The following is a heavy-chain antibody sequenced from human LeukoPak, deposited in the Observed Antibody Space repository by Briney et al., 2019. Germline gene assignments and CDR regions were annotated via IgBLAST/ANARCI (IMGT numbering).Heavy chain of an antibody. V-gene: IGHV7-4-1*02. CDR2: INTNTGNP. J-gene: IGHJ5*02. D-gene: IGHD6-13*01. Sequence: ASVKVSCKASGYTFTSYAMNWVRQAPGQGLEWMGWINTNTGNPTYAQGFTGRFVFSLDTSVSTAYLQISSLKAEDTAVYYCARDPSGSSWEGYWFDPWGQGTLVTVSS. CDR3: ARDPSGSSWEGYWFDP. CDR1: GYTFTSYA.